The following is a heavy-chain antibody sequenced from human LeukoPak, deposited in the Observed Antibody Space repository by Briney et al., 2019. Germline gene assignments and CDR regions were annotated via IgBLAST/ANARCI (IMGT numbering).Heavy chain of an antibody. CDR3: AKVKVGAIGPPDY. V-gene: IGHV3-23*01. CDR2: ISGSGGSA. Sequence: GGSLRFSCAASGFTFSSYAMSWVRQAPGKGLEWVSAISGSGGSAYYADSVKGRFTISRDNSKNTLYLQMNSLRAEDTAVYYCAKVKVGAIGPPDYWGQGTLVTVSS. D-gene: IGHD1-26*01. CDR1: GFTFSSYA. J-gene: IGHJ4*02.